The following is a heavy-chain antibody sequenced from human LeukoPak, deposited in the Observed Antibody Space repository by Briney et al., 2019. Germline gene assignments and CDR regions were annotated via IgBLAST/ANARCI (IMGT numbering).Heavy chain of an antibody. Sequence: GGSLRLSCAASGFTFSSYEMNWVRQAPGKGLEWVSSISSSSSYIYYADSVNYADSVKGRFTISRDNAKNSLYLQMNSLRAEDTAVYYCASYYYYYMDVWGKGTTVTVSS. CDR2: ISSSSSYI. V-gene: IGHV3-21*01. J-gene: IGHJ6*03. CDR3: ASYYYYYMDV. CDR1: GFTFSSYE.